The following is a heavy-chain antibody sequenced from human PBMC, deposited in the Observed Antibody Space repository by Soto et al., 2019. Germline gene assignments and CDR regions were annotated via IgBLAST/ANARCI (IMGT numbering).Heavy chain of an antibody. V-gene: IGHV1-3*01. Sequence: QVQLVQSGAEVKKPGASVKVSCKASGYTFTSYAMHWVRQAPGQRLERMGWINAGNGNTKYSQKFQGRVTITRDTSASTAYMELSSLRSEDTAVYYCARFPMGRRSGSYYFDYWGQGTLVTVSS. CDR3: ARFPMGRRSGSYYFDY. D-gene: IGHD3-10*01. CDR1: GYTFTSYA. CDR2: INAGNGNT. J-gene: IGHJ4*02.